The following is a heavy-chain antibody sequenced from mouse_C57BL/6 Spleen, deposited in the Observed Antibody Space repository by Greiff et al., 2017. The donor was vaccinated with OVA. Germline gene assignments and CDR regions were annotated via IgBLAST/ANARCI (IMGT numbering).Heavy chain of an antibody. CDR2: IDPANGNT. D-gene: IGHD1-1*01. V-gene: IGHV14-3*01. CDR1: GFNIKNTY. J-gene: IGHJ3*01. CDR3: ASPIYYGGSYGGCAY. Sequence: VQLQQSVAELVRPGASVKLSCTASGFNIKNTYMHWVKQRPEQGLEWIGRIDPANGNTKYAPKFQGKATITADTSSNTASLQLSSLTSEDTAIYYWASPIYYGGSYGGCAYWGQGTLVTVSA.